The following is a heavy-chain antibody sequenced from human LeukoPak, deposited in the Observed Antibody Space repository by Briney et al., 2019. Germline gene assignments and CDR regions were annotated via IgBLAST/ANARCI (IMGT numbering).Heavy chain of an antibody. CDR2: VYPGDSDT. V-gene: IGHV5-51*01. D-gene: IGHD4-17*01. J-gene: IGHJ3*02. CDR3: SLRNPVTTLQIRTAKVGAFDI. Sequence: GESPKISCKGSDYSFTRYWIGWVRQMPGKGLEWMGIVYPGDSDTRYIPSIQGQVTISADKSISTAYLQWSSLKASDRALYYGSLRNPVTTLQIRTAKVGAFDIWGQGTIVTVSS. CDR1: DYSFTRYW.